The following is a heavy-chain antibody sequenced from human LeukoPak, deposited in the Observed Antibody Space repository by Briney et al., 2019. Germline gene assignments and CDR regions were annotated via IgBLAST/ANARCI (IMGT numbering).Heavy chain of an antibody. J-gene: IGHJ4*02. CDR1: GFTVSSNY. V-gene: IGHV3-53*01. CDR2: IYSGGST. Sequence: GGSLRLSCAASGFTVSSNYMNWVRQAPGKGLEWVSVIYSGGSTYYADSVKGRFTISRDNAKNSLFLQMNSLRAEDTAVYFCARMFEFWGQGTLVTVSS. CDR3: ARMFEF.